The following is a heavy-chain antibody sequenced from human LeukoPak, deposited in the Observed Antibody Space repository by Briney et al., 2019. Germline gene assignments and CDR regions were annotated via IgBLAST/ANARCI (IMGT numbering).Heavy chain of an antibody. CDR2: ISWNSGSI. J-gene: IGHJ2*01. CDR3: AKDGYCSSTSCYERYFDL. D-gene: IGHD2-2*01. Sequence: GGSLRLSCAASGFTFDDYAMHWVRHAPGKGLEWVSGISWNSGSIGYADSVKGRFTISRDNAKNSLYLQMNSLRAEDTALYYCAKDGYCSSTSCYERYFDLWGRGTLVTVSS. CDR1: GFTFDDYA. V-gene: IGHV3-9*01.